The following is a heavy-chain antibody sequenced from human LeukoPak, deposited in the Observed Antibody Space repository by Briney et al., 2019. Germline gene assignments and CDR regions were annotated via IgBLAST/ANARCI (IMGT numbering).Heavy chain of an antibody. V-gene: IGHV3-53*01. D-gene: IGHD3-22*01. CDR1: GFTVSSNY. CDR2: IYSGGST. J-gene: IGHJ4*02. CDR3: ARGFGDSSGYYHY. Sequence: GGSLRLSCAASGFTVSSNYMSWVRQAPGKGLEWVSVIYSGGSTYYADSVKGRFTISRDNSKNTLYLQMYSLRAEDTAVYYCARGFGDSSGYYHYWGQGTLVTVSS.